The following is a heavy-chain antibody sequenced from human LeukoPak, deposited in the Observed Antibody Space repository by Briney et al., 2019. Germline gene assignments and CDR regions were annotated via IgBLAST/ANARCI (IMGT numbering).Heavy chain of an antibody. CDR3: ASPMVRGTPTD. D-gene: IGHD3-10*01. J-gene: IGHJ4*02. CDR2: IYHSGST. V-gene: IGHV4-38-2*02. CDR1: SYSISSGYY. Sequence: SETLSLTCTVSSYSISSGYYRGWIRQPPGKGLEWIGSIYHSGSTYYNPSLKSRVTISVDTSKNQFSLKLSSVTAADTAVYYCASPMVRGTPTDWGQGTLVTVSS.